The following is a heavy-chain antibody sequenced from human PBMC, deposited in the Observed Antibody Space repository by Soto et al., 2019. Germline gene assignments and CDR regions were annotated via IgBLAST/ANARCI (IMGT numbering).Heavy chain of an antibody. V-gene: IGHV1-18*04. Sequence: ASVKVSCKASGYTFTSYGISWVRQAPGQGLEWMGWISAYNGNTNYAQKLQGRVNMTTDTSTSTAYMELRSLRSDDTAVYYCAATLSCSSTSCFYFDYWGQGTLVTVSS. CDR2: ISAYNGNT. CDR3: AATLSCSSTSCFYFDY. D-gene: IGHD2-2*01. CDR1: GYTFTSYG. J-gene: IGHJ4*02.